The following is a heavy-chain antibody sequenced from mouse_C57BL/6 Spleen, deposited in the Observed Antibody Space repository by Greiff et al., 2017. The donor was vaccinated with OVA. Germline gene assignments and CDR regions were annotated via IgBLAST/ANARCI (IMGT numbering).Heavy chain of an antibody. CDR1: GFTFTDYY. V-gene: IGHV7-3*01. CDR3: ASYSALLDY. Sequence: EVMLVESGGGLVQPGASLSLSCAASGFTFTDYYMSWVRQPPGKGLEWLGFIRKKANGYTTEYSVSGKGRFTISRDQSPSILYLQMNALTAEDLAAYYCASYSALLDYWGQGTTLTVSA. J-gene: IGHJ2*01. CDR2: IRKKANGYTT.